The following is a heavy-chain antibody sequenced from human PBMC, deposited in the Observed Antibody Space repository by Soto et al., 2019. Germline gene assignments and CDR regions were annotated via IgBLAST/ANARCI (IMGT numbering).Heavy chain of an antibody. V-gene: IGHV3-11*01. CDR1: GFTLSEYY. CDR2: ISSSATTI. Sequence: GGSLRLSCAASGFTLSEYYMSWVRQAPGKSLEWISYISSSATTIHYADSVKGRFTISRDNAKNSLFLQMNSLTAADTAVYYCARDRFGLLDYWGQGALVTVSS. J-gene: IGHJ4*02. D-gene: IGHD3-3*01. CDR3: ARDRFGLLDY.